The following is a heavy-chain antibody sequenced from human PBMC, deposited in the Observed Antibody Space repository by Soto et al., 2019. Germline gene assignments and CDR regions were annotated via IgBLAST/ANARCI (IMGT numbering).Heavy chain of an antibody. CDR3: ARDDLTRYCSGGSCSDYFDY. D-gene: IGHD2-15*01. V-gene: IGHV1-18*01. J-gene: IGHJ4*02. CDR2: ISAYNGNT. CDR1: GYTFTSYG. Sequence: QVPLVQSGAEVKKPGASVKVSCKASGYTFTSYGISWVRQAPGQGLEWMGWISAYNGNTNYAQKLQGRVTMTTDTSTSTAYMELRSLRSDDTAVYYCARDDLTRYCSGGSCSDYFDYWGQGTLVTVSS.